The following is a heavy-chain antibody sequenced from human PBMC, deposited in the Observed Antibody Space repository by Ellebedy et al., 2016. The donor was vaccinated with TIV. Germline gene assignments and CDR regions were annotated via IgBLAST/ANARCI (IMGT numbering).Heavy chain of an antibody. V-gene: IGHV4-31*03. J-gene: IGHJ6*03. CDR1: GGSISSGGYY. D-gene: IGHD4-23*01. CDR2: IYYSGST. CDR3: ARDPNDYGGHSGHNYMDV. Sequence: SETLSLXXTVSGGSISSGGYYWSWIRQHPGKGLEWIGYIYYSGSTYYNPSLQSRVTILVDSLKNQFSLKVTSVTAADTAVYYCARDPNDYGGHSGHNYMDVWGKGTTVIVSS.